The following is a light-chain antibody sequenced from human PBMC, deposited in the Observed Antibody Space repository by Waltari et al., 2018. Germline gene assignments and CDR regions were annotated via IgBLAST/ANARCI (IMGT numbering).Light chain of an antibody. J-gene: IGLJ2*01. CDR2: DVS. CDR1: SSDVGTYNY. Sequence: QSALTQPASVSGSPGQSITISCTGTSSDVGTYNYVSWYQQRPVKAPKLMIFDVSIRSSVVFNRLSCSKSDNAASLTISGLQAEDEADYYCSSYISSSTLELFGGGTSLTVL. V-gene: IGLV2-14*03. CDR3: SSYISSSTLEL.